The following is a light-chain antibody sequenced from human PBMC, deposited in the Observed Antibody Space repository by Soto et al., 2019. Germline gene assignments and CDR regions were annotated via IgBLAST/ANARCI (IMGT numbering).Light chain of an antibody. J-gene: IGKJ3*01. CDR3: QHYGGSPLFT. CDR2: GAS. V-gene: IGKV3-20*01. CDR1: QSVSSSY. Sequence: EFVLTQSPDTLSLSPGERATLSCRASQSVSSSYLAWYQQKPGQAPRLLIYGASSRATGIPDRFSGSGSGTDFILTISRLEPEDFAVYYCQHYGGSPLFTFGPGTKVDIK.